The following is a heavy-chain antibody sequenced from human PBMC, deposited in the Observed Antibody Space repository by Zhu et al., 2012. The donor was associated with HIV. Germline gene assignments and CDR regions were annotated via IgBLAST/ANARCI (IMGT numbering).Heavy chain of an antibody. Sequence: QVQLQESGPGLVKPSETLSLTCTVSGYSISSGYYWGWIRQSPGKGLEWTGSIHYSGSTYYNPSLKSRVTMSVDTSKNQFSQKLNSVTAADTAVYYCANHDYGDYYAFDIWGQGTMVTVSS. V-gene: IGHV4-38-2*02. CDR3: ANHDYGDYYAFDI. J-gene: IGHJ3*02. CDR2: IHYSGST. CDR1: GYSISSGYY. D-gene: IGHD4-17*01.